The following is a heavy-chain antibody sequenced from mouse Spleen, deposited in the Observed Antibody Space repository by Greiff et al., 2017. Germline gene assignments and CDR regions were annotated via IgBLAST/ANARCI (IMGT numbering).Heavy chain of an antibody. CDR1: GYTFTSYG. CDR3: ARGGLTGTWFAY. V-gene: IGHV1-81*01. CDR2: IYPRSGNT. Sequence: VKLMESGAELARPGASVKLSCKASGYTFTSYGISWVKQRTGQGLEWIGEIYPRSGNTYYNEKFKGKATLTADKSSSTAYMELRSLTSEDSAVYFCARGGLTGTWFAYWGQGTLVTVSA. D-gene: IGHD4-1*01. J-gene: IGHJ3*01.